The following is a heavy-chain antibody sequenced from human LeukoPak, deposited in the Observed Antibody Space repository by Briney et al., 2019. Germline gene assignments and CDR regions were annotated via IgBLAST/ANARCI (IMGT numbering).Heavy chain of an antibody. J-gene: IGHJ4*02. D-gene: IGHD3-9*01. V-gene: IGHV1-18*01. CDR2: ISAYNGNT. CDR1: GYTFTSYA. Sequence: ASVKVSCKASGYTFTSYAMNWVRQAPGQGLEWMGWISAYNGNTNYAQKLQGRVTMTTDTSTSTAYMELRSLRSDDTAVYYCAAGGLRYSGGGSFDYWGQGTLVTVSS. CDR3: AAGGLRYSGGGSFDY.